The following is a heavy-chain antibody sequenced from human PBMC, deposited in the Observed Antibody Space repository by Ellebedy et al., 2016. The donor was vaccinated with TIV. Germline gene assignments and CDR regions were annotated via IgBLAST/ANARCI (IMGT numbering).Heavy chain of an antibody. CDR2: MDAGGNT. Sequence: GESLKISCAASGSTVSGDYMSWVRQAPGKGLEWASIMDAGGNTHYPDPVKGRFTVSRDNSKNTLYLQMNSLRAEDTAVYYCAGGTYWGQGTLVTVSS. CDR3: AGGTY. V-gene: IGHV3-53*01. CDR1: GSTVSGDY. J-gene: IGHJ4*02.